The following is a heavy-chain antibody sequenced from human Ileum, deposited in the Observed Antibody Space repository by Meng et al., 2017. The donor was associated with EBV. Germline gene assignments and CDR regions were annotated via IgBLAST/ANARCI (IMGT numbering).Heavy chain of an antibody. V-gene: IGHV4-4*02. D-gene: IGHD3-22*01. CDR3: ARESYSDSSGYYSLDY. CDR2: IHHTEST. CDR1: CGSISSSNW. Sequence: QGQLQESGPGLVKPSGTLALTCAVSCGSISSSNWWSWVRQAPGKGLEWIGEIHHTESTNYNPSLKSRVTISVDKSKNQFSLKLSSVTAADTAVYYCARESYSDSSGYYSLDYWGQGSLVTVSS. J-gene: IGHJ4*02.